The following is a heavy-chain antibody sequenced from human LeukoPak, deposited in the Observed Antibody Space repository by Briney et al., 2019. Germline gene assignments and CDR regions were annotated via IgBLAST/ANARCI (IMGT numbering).Heavy chain of an antibody. CDR2: ISPNNGNT. Sequence: ASVQISCKASGYTFRSYDITWVRQAPGHGLEWMGWISPNNGNTNYAQKFQRRVTMTTDTPTSTAYMEVRSLRSDDTAVYYCARDRDSSGWHVADYWGQGTLVTVSS. V-gene: IGHV1-18*01. CDR3: ARDRDSSGWHVADY. CDR1: GYTFRSYD. J-gene: IGHJ4*02. D-gene: IGHD6-19*01.